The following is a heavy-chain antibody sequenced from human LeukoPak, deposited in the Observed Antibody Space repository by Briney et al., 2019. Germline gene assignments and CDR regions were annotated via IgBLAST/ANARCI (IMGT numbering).Heavy chain of an antibody. D-gene: IGHD6-19*01. V-gene: IGHV3-30*18. CDR1: GFTFSSSG. CDR2: VSQDGSKR. Sequence: GGSLRLSCAACGFTFSSSGMHWVRQAPGKGLEWVSNVSQDGSKRYYGDSVKGRFIISRDNAKNTVYLQMNSLRGEDTAVYFCAKVTPSPNSGFYHYWGQGTPVTVSS. CDR3: AKVTPSPNSGFYHY. J-gene: IGHJ4*02.